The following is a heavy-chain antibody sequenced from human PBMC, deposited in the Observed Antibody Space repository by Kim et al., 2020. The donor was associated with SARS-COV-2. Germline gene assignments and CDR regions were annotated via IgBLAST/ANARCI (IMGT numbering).Heavy chain of an antibody. J-gene: IGHJ4*02. V-gene: IGHV4-59*01. CDR3: ASAYSSSSPTPFDY. D-gene: IGHD6-6*01. Sequence: NPCLKRRKTISVDTSKDQCSLKLSSVTAADTAVYYCASAYSSSSPTPFDYWGQGTLVTVSS.